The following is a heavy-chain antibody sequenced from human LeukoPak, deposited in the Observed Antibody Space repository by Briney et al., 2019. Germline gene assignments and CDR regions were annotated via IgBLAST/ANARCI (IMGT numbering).Heavy chain of an antibody. CDR2: IYYSGST. Sequence: SETLSLTCTVSGGSISSYYWSWIRQPPGKGLEWIGYIYYSGSTNYNPSLKSRVTISVDTSKNQFSLKLSSVTAADTAMYYCARAGHPNWFDPWGQGTLVTVSS. CDR3: ARAGHPNWFDP. D-gene: IGHD3-10*01. J-gene: IGHJ5*02. V-gene: IGHV4-59*01. CDR1: GGSISSYY.